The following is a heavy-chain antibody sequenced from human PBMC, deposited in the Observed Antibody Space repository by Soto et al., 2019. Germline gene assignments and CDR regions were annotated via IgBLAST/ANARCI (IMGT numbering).Heavy chain of an antibody. Sequence: EVQLVESGGGLVQPGGSLRLSCAASGFTFTNYWMHWVRQVPGKGLVWVSRIYSDGSDTRYADSVKGRFTISRDNAKNTVYLQMNSLTAEDTAVYYCARDYSGPADYWGQGTLVTVSS. J-gene: IGHJ4*02. CDR1: GFTFTNYW. CDR2: IYSDGSDT. CDR3: ARDYSGPADY. D-gene: IGHD6-19*01. V-gene: IGHV3-74*01.